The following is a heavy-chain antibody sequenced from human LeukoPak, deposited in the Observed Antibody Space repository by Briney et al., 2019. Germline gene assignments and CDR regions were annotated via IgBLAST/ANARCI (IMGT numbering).Heavy chain of an antibody. Sequence: GASVKVSCKASGYTFTSYGISWVRQAPGQGLEGMGWISAYNGNTNYAQKLQGRVTMTTDTSTSTAYMELRSLRSDDTAVYYCARDGGSDSKYYDILTAGDYWGQGTLVTVSS. D-gene: IGHD3-9*01. V-gene: IGHV1-18*04. CDR2: ISAYNGNT. CDR1: GYTFTSYG. CDR3: ARDGGSDSKYYDILTAGDY. J-gene: IGHJ4*02.